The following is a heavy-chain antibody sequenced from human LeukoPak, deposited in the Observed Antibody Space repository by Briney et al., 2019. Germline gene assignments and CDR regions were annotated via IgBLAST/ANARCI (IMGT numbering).Heavy chain of an antibody. Sequence: GGSLRLSCAASGFTFSSYWMSWVRQAPGKGLEWVANIKQDGSEKYYVDSVKGRFTISRDNAKNSLYLQMNSLRAEDTAVYYCARGWGIAYFAMAFDIWGQGTMVTVSS. V-gene: IGHV3-7*01. CDR1: GFTFSSYW. CDR2: IKQDGSEK. D-gene: IGHD6-13*01. J-gene: IGHJ3*02. CDR3: ARGWGIAYFAMAFDI.